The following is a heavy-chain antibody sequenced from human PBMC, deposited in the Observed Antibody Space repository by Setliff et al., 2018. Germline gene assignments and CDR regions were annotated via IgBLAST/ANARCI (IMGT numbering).Heavy chain of an antibody. V-gene: IGHV1-18*01. D-gene: IGHD2-15*01. CDR1: GYIFKSYG. J-gene: IGHJ3*01. Sequence: ASVKVSCKASGYIFKSYGISWVRQAPGQGLEWMGWISSYNDVTNYAQSFQGRVTMTTDTSKSAAYMDLSGLRSDDTAVYYCAISTLSICSGGSCPNAFDVWGQGTMVT. CDR3: AISTLSICSGGSCPNAFDV. CDR2: ISSYNDVT.